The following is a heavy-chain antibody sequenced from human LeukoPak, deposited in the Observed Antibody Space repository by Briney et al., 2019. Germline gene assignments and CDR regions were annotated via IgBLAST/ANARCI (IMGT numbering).Heavy chain of an antibody. CDR1: GFTFSSYS. CDR3: ARDPQIVGAIDAFDI. V-gene: IGHV3-21*01. D-gene: IGHD1-26*01. J-gene: IGHJ3*02. CDR2: ISSSSSYI. Sequence: GGSLRLSCAASGFTFSSYSMNWVRQAPGKGLEWVSSISSSSSYIYYADSVKGRFTISRDNAKNSLYLQMNSLRAEDTAVYYCARDPQIVGAIDAFDIWGQGTMVTVSS.